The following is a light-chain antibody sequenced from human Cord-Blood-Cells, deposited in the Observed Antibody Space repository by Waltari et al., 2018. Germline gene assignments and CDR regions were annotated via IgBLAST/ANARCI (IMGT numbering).Light chain of an antibody. Sequence: EIVMTQSPATLSVSPGERATLSCSASQSVSSNLAGYQQKPGQAPRLLSYAASTRATGIPARFSGSGSGTEFTLTISSLQSEDFAVYYCQQYNNWYTFGQGTKLEIK. CDR3: QQYNNWYT. CDR2: AAS. V-gene: IGKV3-15*01. J-gene: IGKJ2*01. CDR1: QSVSSN.